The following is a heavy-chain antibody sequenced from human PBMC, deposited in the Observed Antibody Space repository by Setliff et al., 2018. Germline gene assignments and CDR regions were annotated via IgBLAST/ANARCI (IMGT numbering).Heavy chain of an antibody. J-gene: IGHJ6*03. D-gene: IGHD5-18*01. CDR1: GYTISSYP. Sequence: SVKVSCKVSGYTISSYPLNWVRQAPGQGLEWMGGIIPMFGPANYAQKFQGRVTITADESTSTAYMELSSLTSDDTATYYCAREGVDTRSSTDYRYYMDVWGKGTTVTVSS. V-gene: IGHV1-69*13. CDR3: AREGVDTRSSTDYRYYMDV. CDR2: IIPMFGPA.